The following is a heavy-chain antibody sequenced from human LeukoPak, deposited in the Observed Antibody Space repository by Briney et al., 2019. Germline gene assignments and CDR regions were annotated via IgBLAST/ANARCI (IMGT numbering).Heavy chain of an antibody. V-gene: IGHV3-66*01. CDR2: IYSGGST. D-gene: IGHD3-22*01. CDR3: ARDYPYYYDGSDYYSFDY. CDR1: GFTVSSNY. J-gene: IGHJ4*02. Sequence: PGGSLRLSCAASGFTVSSNYMSWVRQAPGKGLEWVSVIYSGGSTYYADSVKGRFTISRDNSKNTLYLQMNSLSPEDTAVYYCARDYPYYYDGSDYYSFDYWGQGTLVTVSS.